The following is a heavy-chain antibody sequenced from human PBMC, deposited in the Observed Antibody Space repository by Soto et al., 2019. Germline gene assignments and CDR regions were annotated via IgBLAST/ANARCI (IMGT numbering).Heavy chain of an antibody. CDR3: ARVGHDFWSGYTYYYYYMDV. J-gene: IGHJ6*03. CDR2: ISSSSSYI. CDR1: GFTFSSYS. Sequence: PGGSLRLSCAASGFTFSSYSMNWVRQAPGKGLEWVSSISSSSSYIYYADSLKGRFTISRDNAKNSLYLQMNSLRAEDTAVYYCARVGHDFWSGYTYYYYYMDVWGKGTTVTVSS. D-gene: IGHD3-3*01. V-gene: IGHV3-21*01.